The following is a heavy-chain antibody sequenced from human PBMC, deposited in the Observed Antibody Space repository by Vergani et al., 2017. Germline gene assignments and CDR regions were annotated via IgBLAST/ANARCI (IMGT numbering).Heavy chain of an antibody. Sequence: QITLKESGPTLVKPTQTLTLTCTFSGFSLNTRGVSVAWIRQPPGKALDWLALIYLNDDQHYSPSLNNRVTITKDTSKSQVVLTMTNMDYVDTGTYYCVDRKTGYGTTGCFYPVYYYYYVDVWGKGTTVTVSS. CDR2: IYLNDDQ. CDR1: GFSLNTRGVS. J-gene: IGHJ6*03. V-gene: IGHV2-5*04. D-gene: IGHD1-7*01. CDR3: VDRKTGYGTTGCFYPVYYYYYVDV.